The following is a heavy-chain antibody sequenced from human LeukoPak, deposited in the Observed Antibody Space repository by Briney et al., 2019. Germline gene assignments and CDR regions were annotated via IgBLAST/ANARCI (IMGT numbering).Heavy chain of an antibody. V-gene: IGHV3-23*01. CDR2: ISGSGGST. D-gene: IGHD6-19*01. J-gene: IGHJ4*02. CDR1: GFTFSSYA. Sequence: GGSLRLSCAASGFTFSSYAMSWVRQAPGKGLEWVSAISGSGGSTYYADSVKGRFTISRDDSKNTLYLQMNSLRAEDTAVYYCANQRGRGWPFDYWGQGTLVTVSS. CDR3: ANQRGRGWPFDY.